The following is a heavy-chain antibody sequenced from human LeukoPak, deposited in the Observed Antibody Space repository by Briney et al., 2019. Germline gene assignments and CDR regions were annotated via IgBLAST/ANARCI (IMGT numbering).Heavy chain of an antibody. D-gene: IGHD2-15*01. J-gene: IGHJ5*02. CDR2: INPNSGGT. CDR3: ARGWLVGGNWFDP. CDR1: GYTFTGYY. V-gene: IGHV1-2*02. Sequence: GASVKVSCKASGYTFTGYYMHWVRQAPGQGLEWMGWINPNSGGTNYAQKFQGRVTMTRDTSISTAYMELSRLRSDDTAVYYCARGWLVGGNWFDPWGQGTLVTVSS.